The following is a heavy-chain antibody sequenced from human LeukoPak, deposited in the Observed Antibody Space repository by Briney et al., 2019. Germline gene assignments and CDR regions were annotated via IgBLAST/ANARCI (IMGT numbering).Heavy chain of an antibody. CDR2: INHSGST. J-gene: IGHJ4*02. Sequence: TSETLSLTCAVYGGSFSGYYWSWIRQPPGKGLEWIGEINHSGSTNYNPSLKSRVTISVDTSKNQFSLKPSSVTAADTAVYYCARVESWIQLWLPDYWGQGTLVTVSS. D-gene: IGHD5-18*01. CDR3: ARVESWIQLWLPDY. V-gene: IGHV4-34*01. CDR1: GGSFSGYY.